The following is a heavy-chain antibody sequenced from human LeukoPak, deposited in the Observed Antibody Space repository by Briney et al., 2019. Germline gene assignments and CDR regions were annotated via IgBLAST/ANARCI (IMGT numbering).Heavy chain of an antibody. CDR2: IYHSGST. V-gene: IGHV4-4*02. CDR1: GGSISSSNW. Sequence: SETLSLTCAVSGGSISSSNWWSWVRQPPGKGLEWIGEIYHSGSTNYNPSLKSRVTISVDKSKNQFSLKLSSVTAADTAVYYCAREPYSGSYWYFDLWGRGTLVTVSS. J-gene: IGHJ2*01. D-gene: IGHD1-26*01. CDR3: AREPYSGSYWYFDL.